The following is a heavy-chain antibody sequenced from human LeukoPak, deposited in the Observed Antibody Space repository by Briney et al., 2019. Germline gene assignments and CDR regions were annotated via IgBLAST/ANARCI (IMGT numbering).Heavy chain of an antibody. V-gene: IGHV4-34*01. CDR2: INHSGST. D-gene: IGHD3-22*01. CDR1: GGSFSRYY. CDR3: ARPSGYYWYFDL. J-gene: IGHJ2*01. Sequence: SETLSLTCAVYGGSFSRYYWSWIRQPPGKGLEWIGEINHSGSTNYNPSLKSRVTMSVDTSKNQFSLKLSSVTAADTAVYYCARPSGYYWYFDLWGRGTLVTVSS.